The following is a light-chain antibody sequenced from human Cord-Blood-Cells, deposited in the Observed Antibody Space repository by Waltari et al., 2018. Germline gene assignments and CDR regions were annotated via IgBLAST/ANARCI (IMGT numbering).Light chain of an antibody. CDR3: QSADSSGTHVV. J-gene: IGLJ2*01. Sequence: SYELTQPPSVSVSPAQTARITCSGDALPKQYASWYQQKPGQAPVLVIYKDRERPSGIPERFSGSSSGTTVTLTISGVQAEDEADYYCQSADSSGTHVVFGGGTKLTVL. CDR2: KDR. V-gene: IGLV3-25*03. CDR1: ALPKQY.